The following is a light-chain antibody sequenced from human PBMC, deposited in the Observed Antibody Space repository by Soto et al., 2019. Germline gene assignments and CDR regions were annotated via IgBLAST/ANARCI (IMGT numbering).Light chain of an antibody. CDR2: SNT. CDR3: QSFDSSLRGSV. CDR1: TSNIGAGYV. V-gene: IGLV1-40*01. Sequence: QPVLTQPPSVSGAPGQRVTNSCTGSTSNIGAGYVVHWYQHLPGTAPTLLIYSNTNRPSGVPDRFSGSKSGTSASLAITGLQAEDEADYYCQSFDSSLRGSVFGGGTKLTV. J-gene: IGLJ2*01.